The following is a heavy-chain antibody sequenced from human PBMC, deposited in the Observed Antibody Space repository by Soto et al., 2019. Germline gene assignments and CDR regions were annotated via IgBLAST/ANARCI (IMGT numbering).Heavy chain of an antibody. J-gene: IGHJ4*02. CDR3: ARGQMHYGGNSGVFDY. Sequence: TSETLSLTCAVYGGSFSGYYWSWIRQPPGKGLEWIGEINHSGSTNYNPSLKSRVTISVDTSKNLFSLKLSSVTAADTAVYYCARGQMHYGGNSGVFDYWGQGTLVTVSS. CDR1: GGSFSGYY. D-gene: IGHD4-17*01. V-gene: IGHV4-34*01. CDR2: INHSGST.